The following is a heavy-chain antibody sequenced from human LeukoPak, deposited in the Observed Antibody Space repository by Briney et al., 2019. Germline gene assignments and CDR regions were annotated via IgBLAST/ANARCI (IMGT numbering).Heavy chain of an antibody. CDR3: ARQMYISNWYSNYFDY. V-gene: IGHV3-30-3*01. CDR1: GLTFSTSA. J-gene: IGHJ4*02. D-gene: IGHD2-21*02. CDR2: ILYDGSNK. Sequence: GGSLRLSCAASGLTFSTSAMHWVRQAPGKGLEWVAVILYDGSNKYYADSVRGRFTISRDNSKNTLYLQMNSLRAEDTAVYYCARQMYISNWYSNYFDYWGQGTLVTVSS.